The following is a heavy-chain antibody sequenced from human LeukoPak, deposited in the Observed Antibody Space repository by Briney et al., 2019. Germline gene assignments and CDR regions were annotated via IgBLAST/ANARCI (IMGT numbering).Heavy chain of an antibody. V-gene: IGHV4-34*01. CDR2: INHSGST. Sequence: SETLSLTCAVYGGSFSGYYWSWIRQPPGKGLEWIGEINHSGSTNYNPSLKSRVTISVDTSKNQFSLKLSSVTAADTAVYYCARDRARGDYVWGSYRSDNWFDPWGQGTLVTVSS. D-gene: IGHD3-16*02. CDR1: GGSFSGYY. J-gene: IGHJ5*02. CDR3: ARDRARGDYVWGSYRSDNWFDP.